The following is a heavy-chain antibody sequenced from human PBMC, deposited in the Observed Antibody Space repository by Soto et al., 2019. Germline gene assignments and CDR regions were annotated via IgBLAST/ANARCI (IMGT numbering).Heavy chain of an antibody. D-gene: IGHD3-9*01. Sequence: GESLKISCKGSGFGFDITWLAWLRQVPRKGLEWVGIIYPGDSDTRYSPSLEGRVTLSVDKTITTAYLHLTRLKESDTGTYYCAKFQRYFARTGYLDAWGQGTPVTVSS. V-gene: IGHV5-51*01. CDR1: GFGFDITW. J-gene: IGHJ5*02. CDR3: AKFQRYFARTGYLDA. CDR2: IYPGDSDT.